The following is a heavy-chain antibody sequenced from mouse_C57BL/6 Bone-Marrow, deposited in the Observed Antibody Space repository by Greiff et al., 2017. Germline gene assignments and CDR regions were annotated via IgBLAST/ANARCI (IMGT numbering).Heavy chain of an antibody. J-gene: IGHJ2*01. CDR2: IDPSDSYT. V-gene: IGHV1-69*01. CDR3: AREGNYYDYDGVPYYFDY. CDR1: GYTFTSYW. D-gene: IGHD2-4*01. Sequence: QVHVKQPGAELVMPGASVKLSCKASGYTFTSYWMHWVKQRPGQGLEWIGEIDPSDSYTNYNQKFKGKSTLTVDKSSSTAYMQLSSLTSEDSAVYYCAREGNYYDYDGVPYYFDYWGQGTTLTVSS.